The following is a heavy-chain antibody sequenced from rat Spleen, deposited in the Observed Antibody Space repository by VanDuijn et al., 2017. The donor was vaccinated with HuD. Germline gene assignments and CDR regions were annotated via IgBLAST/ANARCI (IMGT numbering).Heavy chain of an antibody. D-gene: IGHD1-10*01. CDR2: ISYDGGRN. CDR1: GFTFSDYY. V-gene: IGHV5S10*01. J-gene: IGHJ3*01. Sequence: EVQLVESGGGLVQPGRSLKLSCAASGFTFSDYYMAWVRQAPTKGLEWVATISYDGGRNYYRDSVKGRFTISRDNAKSSLYLQMDSLRSEDTATYYCARQTSITNWFAYWGQGTLVTVSS. CDR3: ARQTSITNWFAY.